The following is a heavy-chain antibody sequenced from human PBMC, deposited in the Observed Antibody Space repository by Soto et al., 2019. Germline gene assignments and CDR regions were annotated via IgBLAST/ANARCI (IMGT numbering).Heavy chain of an antibody. V-gene: IGHV4-34*01. J-gene: IGHJ4*02. D-gene: IGHD2-2*02. CDR3: VRVIKIPDAILGYFAS. Sequence: QVQLQQWGAGLVKPSGTLSLTCAVYGGSFSGYFWGWIRQPPGKGLEWIGEVNQGGDTNYNPSLKSRFTISVDPSKNQFSLKMHSVTAADTAIYYCVRVIKIPDAILGYFASWGQGTLVPVPS. CDR2: VNQGGDT. CDR1: GGSFSGYF.